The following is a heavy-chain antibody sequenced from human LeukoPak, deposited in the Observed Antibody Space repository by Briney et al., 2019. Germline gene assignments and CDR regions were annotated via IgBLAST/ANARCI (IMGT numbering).Heavy chain of an antibody. D-gene: IGHD2-2*01. CDR1: GGTLSSYA. Sequence: SVKVSCKASGGTLSSYAISWVRQAPGQGLEWMGGIIPMFGTANYAQKFQGRVTITTDESTSTAYMELSRLRSDDTAVYYCARDRGYCSSTSCYRGDAFDIWGQGTMVTVSS. J-gene: IGHJ3*02. CDR2: IIPMFGTA. CDR3: ARDRGYCSSTSCYRGDAFDI. V-gene: IGHV1-69*05.